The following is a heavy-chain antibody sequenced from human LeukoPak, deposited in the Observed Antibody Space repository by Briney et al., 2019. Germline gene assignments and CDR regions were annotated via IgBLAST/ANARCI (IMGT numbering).Heavy chain of an antibody. CDR1: GGSISSSNW. V-gene: IGHV4-4*02. CDR2: IYHSGST. D-gene: IGHD2-15*01. J-gene: IGHJ6*02. CDR3: ARYCSGGSCYSTRSYYYGMDV. Sequence: SETLSLTCAVSGGSISSSNWWSWVRQPPGKGLEWIGEIYHSGSTNYNPSLKSRVTISVDKSKNQFSLKLSSVTAADTAVYYCARYCSGGSCYSTRSYYYGMDVWGQGTTVTVSS.